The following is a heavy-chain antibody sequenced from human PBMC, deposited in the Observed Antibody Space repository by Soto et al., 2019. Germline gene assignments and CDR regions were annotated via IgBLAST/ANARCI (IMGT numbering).Heavy chain of an antibody. CDR2: IYYSGST. Sequence: SETLSLTCTVSGCSSSCYYWSWIRQPPGKGLEWIGYIYYSGSTNYNPSLKSRVTISVDTSKNQFSLKLSSVTAADTAVYYCARDPTPWGQGTLVTVS. V-gene: IGHV4-59*12. J-gene: IGHJ5*02. CDR3: ARDPTP. CDR1: GCSSSCYY.